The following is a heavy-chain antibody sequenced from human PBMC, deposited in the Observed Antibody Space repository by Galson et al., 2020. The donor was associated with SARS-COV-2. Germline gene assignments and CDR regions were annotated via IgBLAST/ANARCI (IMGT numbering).Heavy chain of an antibody. D-gene: IGHD3-22*01. Sequence: SETLSLTCTVSGASLSRNTYYWAWIRQPPGKGLEWIGNIYYSGSTYYNPSLKNRVTISVDTSKNQFSLKLYSVTAADTAVYYCARDEGYDNSGYYKYSFDYWGQGTLATVSS. CDR1: GASLSRNTYY. J-gene: IGHJ4*02. CDR3: ARDEGYDNSGYYKYSFDY. V-gene: IGHV4-39*07. CDR2: IYYSGST.